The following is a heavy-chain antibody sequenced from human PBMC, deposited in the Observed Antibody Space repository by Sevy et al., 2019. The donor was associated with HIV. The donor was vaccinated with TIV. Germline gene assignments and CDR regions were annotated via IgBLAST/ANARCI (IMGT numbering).Heavy chain of an antibody. CDR3: ARGGRVQLWSPSYYYYYYMDV. CDR1: GGSISSYY. V-gene: IGHV4-59*01. J-gene: IGHJ6*03. D-gene: IGHD5-18*01. Sequence: SETLSLTCTVSGGSISSYYWSWIRQPPGKGLEWIGYIYYSGSTNYNPSPKSRVTISVDTSKNQFSLKLSSVTAADTAVYYCARGGRVQLWSPSYYYYYYMDVWGKGTTVTVSS. CDR2: IYYSGST.